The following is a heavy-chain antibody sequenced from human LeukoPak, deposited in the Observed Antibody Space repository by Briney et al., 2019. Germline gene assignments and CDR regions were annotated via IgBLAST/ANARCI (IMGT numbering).Heavy chain of an antibody. V-gene: IGHV4-59*01. CDR1: GGSISSYY. CDR2: IYYSGST. J-gene: IGHJ4*02. D-gene: IGHD4-17*01. Sequence: SETLSLTCTVSGGSISSYYWSWIRQPPGKGLEWIGYIYYSGSTNYNPSLKSRVTISVDTSKNQFSLKLSSVTAADTAVYYCAREGYGDYGLGYYFDYWGQGTLVTVSS. CDR3: AREGYGDYGLGYYFDY.